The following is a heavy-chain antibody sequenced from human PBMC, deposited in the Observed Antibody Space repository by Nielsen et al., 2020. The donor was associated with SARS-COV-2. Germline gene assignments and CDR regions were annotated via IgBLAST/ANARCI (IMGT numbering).Heavy chain of an antibody. Sequence: ASVKVSCKASGFTFTTFGISWVRQAPGQGLEWMGGISAYEGNTNYAQKFQGRVTMTTDTSTSTAYMELRSLRSDDTAAYYCARAQNYYDSSGYLRNDAFDIWGQGTMVTVST. D-gene: IGHD3-22*01. J-gene: IGHJ3*02. CDR3: ARAQNYYDSSGYLRNDAFDI. CDR1: GFTFTTFG. CDR2: ISAYEGNT. V-gene: IGHV1-18*01.